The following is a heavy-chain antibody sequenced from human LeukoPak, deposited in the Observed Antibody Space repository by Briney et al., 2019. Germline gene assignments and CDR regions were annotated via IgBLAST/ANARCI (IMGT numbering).Heavy chain of an antibody. CDR1: GFXFRSYW. CDR3: ARDLSPVVRASPMGY. Sequence: GGSLRLSCAASGFXFRSYWIHWVRQAPGKGLEWVALITYDGYYKYYSDSVKGRFTISSDTSKNTLYLQMNSLRAEDTAVYYCARDLSPVVRASPMGYWGQGTLVTVSS. J-gene: IGHJ4*02. D-gene: IGHD3-10*01. CDR2: ITYDGYYK. V-gene: IGHV3-30*03.